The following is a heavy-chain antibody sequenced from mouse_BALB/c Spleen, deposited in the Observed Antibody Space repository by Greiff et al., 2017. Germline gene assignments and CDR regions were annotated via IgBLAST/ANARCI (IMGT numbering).Heavy chain of an antibody. CDR3: ARSTYYGTD. V-gene: IGHV3-2*02. J-gene: IGHJ3*01. D-gene: IGHD2-10*01. CDR2: ISYSGST. Sequence: EVKLMESGPGLVKPSQSLSLTCTVTGYSITSDYAWNWIRQFPGNKLEWMGYISYSGSTSYNPSLKSRISITRDTSKNQFFLQLNSVTTEDTATYYCARSTYYGTDWGQGTLVTVSA. CDR1: GYSITSDYA.